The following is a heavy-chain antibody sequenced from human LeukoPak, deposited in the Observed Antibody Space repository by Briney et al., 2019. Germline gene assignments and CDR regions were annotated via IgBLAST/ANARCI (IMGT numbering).Heavy chain of an antibody. V-gene: IGHV3-23*01. CDR1: GFTFHNHG. J-gene: IGHJ4*02. D-gene: IGHD1-26*01. Sequence: GGSLRLSCEASGFTFHNHGMSWVRQAPGKGLEWVSAISGSGGSTYYADSVKGRFTISRDNSKNTLYLQMNSLRAEDTAVYYCAKDSTYSGSYYGDYWGQGTLVTVSS. CDR2: ISGSGGST. CDR3: AKDSTYSGSYYGDY.